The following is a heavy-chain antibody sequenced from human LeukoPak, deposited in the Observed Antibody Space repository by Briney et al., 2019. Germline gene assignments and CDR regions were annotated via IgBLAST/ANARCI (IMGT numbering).Heavy chain of an antibody. D-gene: IGHD1-26*01. Sequence: GASVKVSCKASGYTFTGYYMHWVRQAPGQGLEWMGWINPNSGGTNYAQKFQGWVTMTRDTSISTAYMELSRLRSDDTAVYYCARDRGARIVEAILHDAFDIWGQGTMVTVSS. J-gene: IGHJ3*02. V-gene: IGHV1-2*04. CDR3: ARDRGARIVEAILHDAFDI. CDR2: INPNSGGT. CDR1: GYTFTGYY.